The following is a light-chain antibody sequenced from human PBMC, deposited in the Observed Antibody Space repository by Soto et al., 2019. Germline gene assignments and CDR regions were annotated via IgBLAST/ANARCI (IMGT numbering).Light chain of an antibody. V-gene: IGKV1-8*01. J-gene: IGKJ1*01. CDR3: QQYYSYPHT. CDR1: QGISSY. Sequence: AIRMTQSPSSFSASTGDRVTITCRASQGISSYLAWYQQKPGKAPKLLIYAASTLQSGVPSRFSGSGSGPDXXXXXXXXXSEDXXXYYCQQYYSYPHTFGQGTKVEIK. CDR2: AAS.